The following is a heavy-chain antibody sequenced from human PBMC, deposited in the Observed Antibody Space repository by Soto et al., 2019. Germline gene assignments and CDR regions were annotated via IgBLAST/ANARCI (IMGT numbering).Heavy chain of an antibody. CDR3: AKHGFSYGYPYFDY. CDR2: ISGSGGST. V-gene: IGHV3-23*01. D-gene: IGHD5-18*01. CDR1: GFTFSSYA. J-gene: IGHJ4*02. Sequence: EVQLLESGGGLVQPGGSLRLSCAASGFTFSSYAMSWVRQAPGKGLEWVSAISGSGGSTYYADSVKGRFTISRDNSKNTLYLPMNSLRAQDTAVYYCAKHGFSYGYPYFDYWGQGTLVTVSS.